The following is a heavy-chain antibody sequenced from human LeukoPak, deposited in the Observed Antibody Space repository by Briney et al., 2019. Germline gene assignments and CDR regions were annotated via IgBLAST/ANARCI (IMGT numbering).Heavy chain of an antibody. CDR3: VRALSSSSPY. CDR1: GLTFRNYG. V-gene: IGHV3-7*03. CDR2: MREDGGQE. D-gene: IGHD6-6*01. J-gene: IGHJ4*02. Sequence: GGSLRLSCVGFGLTFRNYGMNWVPQAPGTGLEWVAGMREDGGQEYYVDSVRGRFTISRDSAKNSLYLQMNSLRVEDTAVYYCVRALSSSSPYWGQGTLVTVSS.